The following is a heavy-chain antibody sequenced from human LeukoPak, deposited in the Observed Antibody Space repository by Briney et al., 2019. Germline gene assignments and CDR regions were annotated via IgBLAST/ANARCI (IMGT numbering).Heavy chain of an antibody. Sequence: SQTLSLTCTVSGGSISSGSYYWSWIRQPAGKGLEWIGRIYTSGSTNYNPSLKSRVTISVDTSKNQFSLKLSSVTAADTAVYYCARGGYSSSSWHPWARQQYYFDYWGQGTLVTVSS. CDR3: ARGGYSSSSWHPWARQQYYFDY. D-gene: IGHD6-13*01. V-gene: IGHV4-61*02. J-gene: IGHJ4*02. CDR1: GGSISSGSYY. CDR2: IYTSGST.